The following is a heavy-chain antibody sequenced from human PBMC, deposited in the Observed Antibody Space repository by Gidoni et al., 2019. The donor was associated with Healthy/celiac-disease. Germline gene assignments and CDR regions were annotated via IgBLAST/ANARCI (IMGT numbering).Heavy chain of an antibody. CDR2: ISGSGGST. CDR1: AFTFRSYA. J-gene: IGHJ4*02. CDR3: AKDRYYYDSSGYFDY. V-gene: IGHV3-23*01. Sequence: EVQLLESGGGLVQPGGSLRLSCAASAFTFRSYAMSWVRQAPGKGLECVSAISGSGGSTYYADSVKGRFTISRDNSKNTLYLQMNSLRAEDTAVYYCAKDRYYYDSSGYFDYWGQGTLVTVSS. D-gene: IGHD3-22*01.